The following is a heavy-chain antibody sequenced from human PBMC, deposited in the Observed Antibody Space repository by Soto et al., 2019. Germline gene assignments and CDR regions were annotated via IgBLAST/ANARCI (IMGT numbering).Heavy chain of an antibody. D-gene: IGHD3-16*01. CDR2: IRSKANSYAT. J-gene: IGHJ2*01. CDR3: TSPGGRTADWYFDL. Sequence: GGSLRLSCAASGFTFSGSAMHWVRQASGKGLEWVGRIRSKANSYATAYAASVKGRFTISRDDSKNKGYLQMNSLKTEDTAVYYCTSPGGRTADWYFDLWGRGTLVTVSS. CDR1: GFTFSGSA. V-gene: IGHV3-73*01.